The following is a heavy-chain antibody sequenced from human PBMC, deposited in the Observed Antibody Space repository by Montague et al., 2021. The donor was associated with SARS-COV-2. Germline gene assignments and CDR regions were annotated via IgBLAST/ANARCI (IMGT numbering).Heavy chain of an antibody. V-gene: IGHV3-74*01. Sequence: SLRLSCAASGFPLSSYWMHWFRQAPGKGLVWVAQINADGSSTNYADSVKGRFTISRDNAKNTLYLQMNSLRAEDTAVYYCTSLARMDYWGQGTLLTVSS. CDR1: GFPLSSYW. CDR3: TSLARMDY. D-gene: IGHD2-15*01. CDR2: INADGSST. J-gene: IGHJ4*02.